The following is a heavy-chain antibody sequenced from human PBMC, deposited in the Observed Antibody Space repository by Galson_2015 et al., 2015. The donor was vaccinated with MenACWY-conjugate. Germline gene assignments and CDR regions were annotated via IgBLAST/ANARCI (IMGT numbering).Heavy chain of an antibody. CDR3: ARGPRYGAFDN. D-gene: IGHD4-17*01. Sequence: SLRLSCAASGFSFCGSWMSWVRQAPGKGLEWVANIKQDASEKYYVDSVKGRFAISRDNAKTSLYLQMNSLGAEDTAVYYCARGPRYGAFDNWGQGTMVTVSS. CDR2: IKQDASEK. CDR1: GFSFCGSW. V-gene: IGHV3-7*03. J-gene: IGHJ3*02.